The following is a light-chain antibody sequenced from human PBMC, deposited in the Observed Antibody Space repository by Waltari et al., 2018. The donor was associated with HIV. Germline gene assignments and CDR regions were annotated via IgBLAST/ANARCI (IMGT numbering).Light chain of an antibody. J-gene: IGLJ1*01. V-gene: IGLV2-14*03. CDR2: EVN. CDR3: SSYTTTYTYV. CDR1: SSDVGGYNS. Sequence: GQSITISCSGTSSDVGGYNSVSWYQQRPGKAPKLIIYEVNSRPSGLSDRFSGSKSGNTASLTISGLQVEDEADYYCSSYTTTYTYVFGSGTKVTVL.